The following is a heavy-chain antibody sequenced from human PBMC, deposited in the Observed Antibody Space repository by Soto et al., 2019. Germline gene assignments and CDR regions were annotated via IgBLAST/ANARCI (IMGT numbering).Heavy chain of an antibody. V-gene: IGHV4-39*01. D-gene: IGHD3-3*02. Sequence: SETLSLTCTVSGGSISSSRYYWGWIRQPPGKGLEWIGSIYYSGSTYYNPSLKSRVTISADTSKNQFSLKLSSVTAADTAVYYCASPKIAFYNWFDPWGQGTLVTVSS. CDR3: ASPKIAFYNWFDP. J-gene: IGHJ5*02. CDR2: IYYSGST. CDR1: GGSISSSRYY.